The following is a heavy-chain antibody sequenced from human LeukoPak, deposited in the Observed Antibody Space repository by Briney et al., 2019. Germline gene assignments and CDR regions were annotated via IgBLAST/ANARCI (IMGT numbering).Heavy chain of an antibody. CDR3: ARELLGATWYGMDV. CDR1: GYRFTSYG. V-gene: IGHV1-2*02. D-gene: IGHD1-26*01. CDR2: INPNSGVT. J-gene: IGHJ6*02. Sequence: ASVKVSCKASGYRFTSYGITWVRQAPGQGLEWMGWINPNSGVTNYAQEFQGRVTMTRDTSISTAYMELSRLRSDDTAVYYCARELLGATWYGMDVWGQGTTVTVSS.